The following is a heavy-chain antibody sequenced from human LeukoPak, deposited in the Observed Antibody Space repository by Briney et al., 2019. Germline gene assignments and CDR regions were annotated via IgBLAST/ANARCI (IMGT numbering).Heavy chain of an antibody. D-gene: IGHD3-9*01. V-gene: IGHV1-18*04. J-gene: IGHJ4*02. CDR3: AREERYFDWLSGDFDY. Sequence: ASVKVSCKASGYTFTSYGISWVRQAPGQGLEWMGWISAYNGNTNYAQKLQGRVTMTTDTSTSTAYMELRSLRSDDTAVYYCAREERYFDWLSGDFDYWGQGTLVTVSP. CDR2: ISAYNGNT. CDR1: GYTFTSYG.